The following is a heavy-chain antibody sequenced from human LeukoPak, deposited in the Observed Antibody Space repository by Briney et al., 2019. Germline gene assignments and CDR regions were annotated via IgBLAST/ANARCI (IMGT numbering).Heavy chain of an antibody. CDR1: LGTFSRYA. CDR2: IIPIFGTA. CDR3: ARVIAARPNYYYYMDV. Sequence: SVKVSCKASLGTFSRYAISWVRQAPGQGLEWMGGIIPIFGTANYAQKFQGRVTITTDESTRTAYMELSSLRSEDTAVYYCARVIAARPNYYYYMDVWGKGTTVTVSS. D-gene: IGHD6-6*01. J-gene: IGHJ6*03. V-gene: IGHV1-69*05.